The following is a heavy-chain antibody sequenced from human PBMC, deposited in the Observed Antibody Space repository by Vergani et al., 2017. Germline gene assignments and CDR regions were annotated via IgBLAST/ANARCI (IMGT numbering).Heavy chain of an antibody. J-gene: IGHJ5*02. CDR1: GGSMSGYY. V-gene: IGHV4-59*01. Sequence: QVQLQESGPGLVKPSETLSLTCSVSGGSMSGYYWSWIRQPPGKELEWIGYMYHSGSTNYNPSLETRVTISGDTSKNQFALKLNSVNAADPGVYYCGRVADFYGLGSRLLDLWGQGILVTVSS. D-gene: IGHD3-10*01. CDR3: GRVADFYGLGSRLLDL. CDR2: MYHSGST.